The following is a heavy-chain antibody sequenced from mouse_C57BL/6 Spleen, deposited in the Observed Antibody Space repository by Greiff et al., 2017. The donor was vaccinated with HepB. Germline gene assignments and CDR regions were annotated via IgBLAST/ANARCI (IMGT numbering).Heavy chain of an antibody. CDR1: GFNIKDDY. CDR3: TTATTVVPD. V-gene: IGHV14-4*01. J-gene: IGHJ4*01. Sequence: EVQLQQSGAELVRPGASVKLSCTASGFNIKDDYMHWVKQRPEQGLEWIGWIDPENGDTEYASKFQGTATITADTSSNTAYLQLSSLTSEDTAVYYCTTATTVVPDWGQGTSVTVAS. CDR2: IDPENGDT. D-gene: IGHD1-1*01.